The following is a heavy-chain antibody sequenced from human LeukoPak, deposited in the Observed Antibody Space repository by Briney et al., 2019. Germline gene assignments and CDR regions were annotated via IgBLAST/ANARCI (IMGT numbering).Heavy chain of an antibody. Sequence: EASVKISCKASGGTFSSNAISWARQAPGQGLEWMGGIIPIFGTANYAQKFQGRVTITTDESTSTAYMELSSLRSEDTAVYYCARDSGSSADYYYYYMDVWGKGTTVTVSS. CDR3: ARDSGSSADYYYYYMDV. D-gene: IGHD1-26*01. V-gene: IGHV1-69*05. CDR2: IIPIFGTA. CDR1: GGTFSSNA. J-gene: IGHJ6*03.